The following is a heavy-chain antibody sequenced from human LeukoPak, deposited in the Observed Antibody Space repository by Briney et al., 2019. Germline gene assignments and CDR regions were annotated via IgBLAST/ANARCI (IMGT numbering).Heavy chain of an antibody. J-gene: IGHJ4*02. CDR1: GLTFSGYS. CDR2: ISSSSDII. D-gene: IGHD3-10*01. V-gene: IGHV3-48*01. CDR3: ARESSGVLGFDY. Sequence: GGSLRRSCVASGLTFSGYSMNWVRQAPAKGLEWISYISSSSDIIYNADSVKGRFTISRDNAKNSLFLQMNSLRAEDTAVYYCARESSGVLGFDYWGQGTLVTVSS.